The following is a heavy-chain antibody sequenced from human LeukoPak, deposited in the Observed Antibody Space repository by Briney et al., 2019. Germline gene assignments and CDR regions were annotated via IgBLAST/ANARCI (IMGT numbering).Heavy chain of an antibody. Sequence: GGSLRLSCAASGFTFSSYSMNWVRQAPGKGLEWVSYISSSSSTIYYADSVKGRFTISRDNAKNSLYLQMNSLRAEDTAVYYYARPYDFWSGYSLPDYWGQGTLVTVSS. CDR1: GFTFSSYS. CDR3: ARPYDFWSGYSLPDY. CDR2: ISSSSSTI. V-gene: IGHV3-48*04. D-gene: IGHD3-3*01. J-gene: IGHJ4*02.